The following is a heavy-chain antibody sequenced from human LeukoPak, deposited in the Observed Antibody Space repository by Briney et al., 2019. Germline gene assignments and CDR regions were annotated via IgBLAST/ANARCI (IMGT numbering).Heavy chain of an antibody. D-gene: IGHD3-22*01. CDR1: GFTFDDYA. Sequence: GGSLRLSCAASGFTFDDYAMHWVRQDPGKGLEGVSGVSWNSGSIGYADSVKGRFTISRDNAKNSLYLQMNSLGAEDTALYYCAKGDDSSGYAFDYWGQGTLVTVSS. CDR3: AKGDDSSGYAFDY. CDR2: VSWNSGSI. J-gene: IGHJ4*02. V-gene: IGHV3-9*01.